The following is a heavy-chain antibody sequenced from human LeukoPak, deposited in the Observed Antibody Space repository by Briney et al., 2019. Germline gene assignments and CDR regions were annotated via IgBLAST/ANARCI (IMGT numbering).Heavy chain of an antibody. CDR3: ARGDEHYYGSGSTTENDY. D-gene: IGHD3-10*01. CDR2: ISSSSSYI. CDR1: GFTFSSYS. Sequence: GGSLRLSYAASGFTFSSYSMNWVRQAPGKGLEWVSSISSSSSYIYYADSVKGRFTISRDNAKNSLFLQMNSLRAEDTAVYYCARGDEHYYGSGSTTENDYWGQGTLVTVSS. J-gene: IGHJ4*02. V-gene: IGHV3-21*01.